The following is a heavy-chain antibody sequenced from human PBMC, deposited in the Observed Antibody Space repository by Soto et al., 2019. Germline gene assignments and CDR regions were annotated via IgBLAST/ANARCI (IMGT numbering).Heavy chain of an antibody. V-gene: IGHV3-23*01. CDR3: AKSLFANTTEGAN. CDR2: ISGSGGTS. D-gene: IGHD1-26*01. J-gene: IGHJ4*02. CDR1: GFTFSNNY. Sequence: GGSLRLSCAASGFTFSNNYVTWVRQAPGKGLEWISTISGSGGTSYYADSVKGRFTISRDNSKNTAYLQMDILRGEDTAIYYCAKSLFANTTEGANWGQGTLVTVSS.